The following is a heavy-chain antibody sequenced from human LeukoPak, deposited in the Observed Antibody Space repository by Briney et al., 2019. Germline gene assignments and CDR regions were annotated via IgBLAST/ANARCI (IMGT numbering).Heavy chain of an antibody. D-gene: IGHD2/OR15-2a*01. CDR2: ISHDDTHK. CDR1: GFAFSTYT. V-gene: IGHV3-30*04. CDR3: ARDGEIVAYYFDY. Sequence: GGSLRLSCAASGFAFSTYTMHWVRQAPGKGPEWVSVISHDDTHKYYADAVAGRFTISRDNSKNTLYLQMNSLRAEDTAVYYCARDGEIVAYYFDYWGQGTLVTVSS. J-gene: IGHJ4*02.